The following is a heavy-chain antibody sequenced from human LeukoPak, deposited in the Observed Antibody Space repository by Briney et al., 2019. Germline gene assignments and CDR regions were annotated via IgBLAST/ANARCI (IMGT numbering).Heavy chain of an antibody. CDR1: GGSISSGGYY. J-gene: IGHJ6*02. D-gene: IGHD6-13*01. CDR3: ASSGRAAGPYGMDV. CDR2: IYYSGST. Sequence: SETLSLTCTVPGGSISSGGYYWSWIRQHPGKGLGWIGYIYYSGSTYYNPSLKSRVTISVDTSRNQFSLKLSSVTAADTAVYYCASSGRAAGPYGMDVWGQGTTVTVSS. V-gene: IGHV4-31*03.